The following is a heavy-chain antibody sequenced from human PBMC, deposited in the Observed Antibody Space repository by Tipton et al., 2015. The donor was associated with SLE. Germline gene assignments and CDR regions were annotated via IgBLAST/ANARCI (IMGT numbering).Heavy chain of an antibody. CDR3: ARAPRFKQQLMPIDY. V-gene: IGHV1-69*01. D-gene: IGHD6-13*01. CDR2: IIPIFGTA. CDR1: GGTFSSYA. J-gene: IGHJ4*02. Sequence: QSGPEVKKPGSSVKVSCKASGGTFSSYAISWVRQAPGQGLEWMGGIIPIFGTANYAAKFQGRVTITADESTSTAYMELRSLRSDDTAVYYCARAPRFKQQLMPIDYWGQGTLVTVSS.